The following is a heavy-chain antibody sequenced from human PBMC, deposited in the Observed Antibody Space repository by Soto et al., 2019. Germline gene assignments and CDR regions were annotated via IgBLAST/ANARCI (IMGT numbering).Heavy chain of an antibody. CDR2: IIHIFGTA. V-gene: IGHV1-69*06. J-gene: IGHJ6*02. Sequence: SVKVSCKSSRGTFRRYAISWVRQAPGQGLEWMGGIIHIFGTANYAQKFQGRVTITADKPTSTAYMELSCLRSEDTAVYYCARIQYCSSTSCHTNYYYYGMDVWGQGTTVTVSS. CDR3: ARIQYCSSTSCHTNYYYYGMDV. D-gene: IGHD2-2*02. CDR1: RGTFRRYA.